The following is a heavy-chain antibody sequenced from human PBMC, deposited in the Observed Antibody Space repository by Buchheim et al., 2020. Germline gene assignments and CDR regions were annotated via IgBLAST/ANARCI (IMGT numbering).Heavy chain of an antibody. CDR3: ARGTAWLLQEPTHDY. D-gene: IGHD3-22*01. CDR2: IWYDGSNK. J-gene: IGHJ4*02. CDR1: GFTFSSYG. Sequence: QVQVVESGEGVVQPGRSLRLSCAASGFTFSSYGMHWVRQAPGKGLEWVAVIWYDGSNKYYADSVKGRFTISRDNSKNTLYLQMNSLRAEDTAVYYCARGTAWLLQEPTHDYWGQGTL. V-gene: IGHV3-33*08.